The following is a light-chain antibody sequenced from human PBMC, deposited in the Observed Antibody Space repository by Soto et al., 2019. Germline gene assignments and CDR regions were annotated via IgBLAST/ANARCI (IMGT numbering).Light chain of an antibody. CDR1: SSDVGAYNY. V-gene: IGLV2-14*01. J-gene: IGLJ1*01. CDR3: TSYTTTRTYV. Sequence: QSALTQPASVSGSPGQSITISCTGTSSDVGAYNYVSWYQQDPGKAPKVMIYDVSNRPSGASHRFSASKSGNTASLTISGLQADDEADYYCTSYTTTRTYVFGTGTKVTVL. CDR2: DVS.